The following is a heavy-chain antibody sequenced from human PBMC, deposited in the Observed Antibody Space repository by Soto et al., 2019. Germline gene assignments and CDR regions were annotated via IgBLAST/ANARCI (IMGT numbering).Heavy chain of an antibody. Sequence: PSETLSLTCAVSGGSISSGGYSWCWIRQPPGKGLEWIGYIYHSGSTYHNPSLKSRVTISVDRSKNQFSLKLSSVTAADTAVYYCARVPDRWGQGTLVTGSS. D-gene: IGHD2-2*01. CDR1: GGSISSGGYS. CDR2: IYHSGST. CDR3: ARVPDR. V-gene: IGHV4-30-2*01. J-gene: IGHJ5*02.